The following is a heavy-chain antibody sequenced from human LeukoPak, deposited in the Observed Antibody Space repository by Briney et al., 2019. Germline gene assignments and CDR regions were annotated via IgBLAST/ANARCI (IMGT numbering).Heavy chain of an antibody. Sequence: GGSLRLSCAASGFTFSSYEMNWVRQAPGKGLEWVSYISSSSSTIYYADSVKGRFTISRDNAKNSLYLQLNSLRAEDTAVYYCARSLVVGATYPYHWGQGTLVTVSS. J-gene: IGHJ5*02. CDR1: GFTFSSYE. V-gene: IGHV3-48*01. CDR3: ARSLVVGATYPYH. D-gene: IGHD1-26*01. CDR2: ISSSSSTI.